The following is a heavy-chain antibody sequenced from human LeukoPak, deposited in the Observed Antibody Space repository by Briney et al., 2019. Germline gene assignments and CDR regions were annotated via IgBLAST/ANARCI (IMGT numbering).Heavy chain of an antibody. CDR1: GYTFTSYG. D-gene: IGHD1-1*01. Sequence: ASVKVSCKASGYTFTSYGISWVRQAPGQGLEWMGGIIPIFGTANYAQKFQGRVTITADESTSTAYMELSSLRSEDTAVYYCARSPGTGYYFDYWGQGTLVTVSS. J-gene: IGHJ4*02. CDR3: ARSPGTGYYFDY. CDR2: IIPIFGTA. V-gene: IGHV1-69*13.